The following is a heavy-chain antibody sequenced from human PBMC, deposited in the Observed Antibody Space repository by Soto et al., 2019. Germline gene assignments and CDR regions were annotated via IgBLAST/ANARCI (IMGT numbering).Heavy chain of an antibody. CDR3: ARLRSGPDNGWYWAFDY. D-gene: IGHD6-19*01. J-gene: IGHJ4*02. V-gene: IGHV4-39*01. CDR2: IYYSGST. CDR1: GGSISSSNYY. Sequence: QLQLQESGPGLVKPSETLSLTCAVSGGSISSSNYYWGWIRQPPGKGLELIGNIYYSGSTYCNPSLKSGVTISGDTSKSQFSLQLSSVTAADTAVYYCARLRSGPDNGWYWAFDYWGQGTLVTVSS.